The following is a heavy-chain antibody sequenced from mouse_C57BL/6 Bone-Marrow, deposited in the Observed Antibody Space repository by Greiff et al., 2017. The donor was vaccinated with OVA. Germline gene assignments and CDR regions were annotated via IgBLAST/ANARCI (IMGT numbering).Heavy chain of an antibody. CDR2: IDPETGGT. CDR3: TRGYSNYYAMDY. Sequence: QVQLQQSGAELVGPGASVTLSCKASGYTFTDYEMHWVKQTPVHGLEWIGAIDPETGGTAYSQKFKGKAILTADKSSSTAYMELRSLTSEDSAVYYCTRGYSNYYAMDYWGQGTSVTVSS. J-gene: IGHJ4*01. D-gene: IGHD2-5*01. CDR1: GYTFTDYE. V-gene: IGHV1-15*01.